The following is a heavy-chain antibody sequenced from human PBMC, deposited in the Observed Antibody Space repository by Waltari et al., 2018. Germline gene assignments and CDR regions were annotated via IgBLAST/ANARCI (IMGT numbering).Heavy chain of an antibody. D-gene: IGHD1-26*01. Sequence: QVQLQESGPGLVTPSETLSPTGTVLGGAISSYHWTWIRQPPGKGLEWIGYIYYSGSTNYNPSLKSRVTISVDTSKNQFSLKLSSVTAADTAVYYCARDQWELPYYWGQGTLVTVSS. CDR2: IYYSGST. CDR3: ARDQWELPYY. V-gene: IGHV4-59*01. J-gene: IGHJ4*02. CDR1: GGAISSYH.